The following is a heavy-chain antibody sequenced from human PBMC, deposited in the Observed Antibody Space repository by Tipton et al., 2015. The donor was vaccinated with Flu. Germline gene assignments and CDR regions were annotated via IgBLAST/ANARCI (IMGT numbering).Heavy chain of an antibody. CDR1: GDSISSDYY. CDR2: VSRTGST. Sequence: TLSLTCAVSGDSISSDYYWGWIRQFPGKGLEWIGTVSRTGSTIYNPSLKSRVTISIDTSKNQFSLKLTSVTAADTAVYYCARDLKRSSAYYNPFGYWGQGILVTVSS. D-gene: IGHD3-22*01. J-gene: IGHJ4*02. V-gene: IGHV4-38-2*02. CDR3: ARDLKRSSAYYNPFGY.